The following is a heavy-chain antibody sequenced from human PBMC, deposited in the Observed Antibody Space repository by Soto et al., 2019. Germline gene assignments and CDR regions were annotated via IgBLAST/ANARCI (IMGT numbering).Heavy chain of an antibody. CDR3: ARDRHGSNYYYYYGMDV. V-gene: IGHV3-23*01. J-gene: IGHJ6*02. D-gene: IGHD1-26*01. Sequence: SLRLSCAASGFTFSSYAMSWVRQAPGKGLEWVSAISGSGGSTYYADSVKGRFTISRDNSKNTLYLQMNSLRAEDTAVYYCARDRHGSNYYYYYGMDVWGQGTTVTVSS. CDR2: ISGSGGST. CDR1: GFTFSSYA.